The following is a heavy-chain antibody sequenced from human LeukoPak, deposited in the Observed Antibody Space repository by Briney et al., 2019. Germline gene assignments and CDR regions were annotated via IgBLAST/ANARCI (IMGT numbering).Heavy chain of an antibody. D-gene: IGHD3-22*01. CDR2: INPSGGST. J-gene: IGHJ4*02. V-gene: IGHV1-46*01. Sequence: ASVKVSCKASGYTFASYYMHWVRQAPGQGLEWMGIINPSGGSTSYAQKFQGRVTMTRDMSTSTVYMELSSLRSEDTAVYYCARISSGYYRTFDYWGQGTLVTVSS. CDR1: GYTFASYY. CDR3: ARISSGYYRTFDY.